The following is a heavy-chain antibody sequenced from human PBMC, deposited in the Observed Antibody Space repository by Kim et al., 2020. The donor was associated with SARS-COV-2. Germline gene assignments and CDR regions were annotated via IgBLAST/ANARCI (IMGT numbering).Heavy chain of an antibody. CDR3: ARHYPLNPKFFDS. J-gene: IGHJ4*02. V-gene: IGHV4-59*08. Sequence: DDNPALEGRVTISVGASRNQFSLNLSAVTAADTALYYCARHYPLNPKFFDSWGQGTVVTVSS.